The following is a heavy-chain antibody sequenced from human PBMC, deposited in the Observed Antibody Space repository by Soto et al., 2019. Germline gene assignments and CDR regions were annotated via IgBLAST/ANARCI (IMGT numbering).Heavy chain of an antibody. V-gene: IGHV4-30-4*02. CDR2: IYYSGST. CDR3: ARGRDDYDFWSGTP. D-gene: IGHD3-3*01. Sequence: PSETLSLTCTVSVGSISSGDYYLSWIRQPPGKGLEWIGYIYYSGSTYYNPSSKSRVTITVDTSKNQFSLKLSSVTAANTAVYYCARGRDDYDFWSGTPGGQGTLGTVPS. J-gene: IGHJ4*02. CDR1: VGSISSGDYY.